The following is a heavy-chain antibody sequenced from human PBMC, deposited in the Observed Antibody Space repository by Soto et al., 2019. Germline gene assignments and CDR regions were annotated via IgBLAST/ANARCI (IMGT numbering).Heavy chain of an antibody. CDR1: GGSISSGGYY. J-gene: IGHJ5*02. CDR2: IYYSGST. Sequence: SETLSLTCTVSGGSISSGGYYWSWIRQHPGKGLEWIGYIYYSGSTYYNPSLKSRVTISVDTSKNQFSLKLSSVTAADTAVYYCARMAAADMYNWFDPWGQGTLVTVSS. V-gene: IGHV4-31*03. CDR3: ARMAAADMYNWFDP. D-gene: IGHD6-13*01.